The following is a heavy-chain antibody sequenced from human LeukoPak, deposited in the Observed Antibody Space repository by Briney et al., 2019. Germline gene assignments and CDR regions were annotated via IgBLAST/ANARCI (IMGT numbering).Heavy chain of an antibody. V-gene: IGHV3-23*01. CDR1: GFTFSSYG. J-gene: IGHJ4*02. CDR2: ISGSDDST. Sequence: GGSLRPFCVASGFTFSSYGMSWVRQAAGEGLEWVSVISGSDDSTYYADSVRGRFTISRDVSKNTLFLQMNSLRAEDTALYYCTKAKYYHFDYWGQGTLVTVSS. CDR3: TKAKYYHFDY. D-gene: IGHD3-16*01.